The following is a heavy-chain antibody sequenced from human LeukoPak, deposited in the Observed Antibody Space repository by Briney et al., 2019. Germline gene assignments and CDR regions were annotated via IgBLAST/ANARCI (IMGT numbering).Heavy chain of an antibody. CDR1: GFTFRSYG. Sequence: PGRSLRLSCAASGFTFRSYGMHWVRQAPGKGLEWVAVISYDGSNKYYADSVKGRFTISRDNSKNTLYLQMNSLRAEDTAVYYCAKVPPNLGRRYYYYGMDVWGQGTTVTVSS. D-gene: IGHD1-1*01. J-gene: IGHJ6*02. CDR3: AKVPPNLGRRYYYYGMDV. CDR2: ISYDGSNK. V-gene: IGHV3-30*18.